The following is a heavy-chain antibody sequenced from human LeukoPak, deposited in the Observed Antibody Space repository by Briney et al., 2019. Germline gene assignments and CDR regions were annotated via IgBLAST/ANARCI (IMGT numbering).Heavy chain of an antibody. Sequence: ASVKVSCKASGYTFTGYYIHWVQQAPGQGLQWMGWINPNSGGTNYAQKFQGRVTMTRDTSISTAYMDLSSPRYDDTAVYYCAREGIDWNGEGGVLGGAFDIWGQGATVTVSS. CDR2: INPNSGGT. D-gene: IGHD1-1*01. V-gene: IGHV1-2*02. CDR1: GYTFTGYY. CDR3: AREGIDWNGEGGVLGGAFDI. J-gene: IGHJ3*02.